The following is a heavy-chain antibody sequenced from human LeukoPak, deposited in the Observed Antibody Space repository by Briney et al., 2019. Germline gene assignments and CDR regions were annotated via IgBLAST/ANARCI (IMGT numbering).Heavy chain of an antibody. Sequence: GGSLRLSCAASGFTFSSYSMNWVRQAPGKGLEWVSSISTSSSYIYYADSVKGRFTISRDNAKNSLYLQMNSLRAEDTAVYYCARVGYCSGGSCYSFGLNHDAFDIWGQGTMVTVSS. D-gene: IGHD2-15*01. J-gene: IGHJ3*02. CDR2: ISTSSSYI. CDR3: ARVGYCSGGSCYSFGLNHDAFDI. V-gene: IGHV3-21*01. CDR1: GFTFSSYS.